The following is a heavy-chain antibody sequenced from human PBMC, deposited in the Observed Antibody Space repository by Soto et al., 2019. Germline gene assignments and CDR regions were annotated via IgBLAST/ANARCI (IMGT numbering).Heavy chain of an antibody. V-gene: IGHV3-23*01. Sequence: PGGSLRLSCEGSGFIFSSHAMSWVRQAPGKGLEWVSSVSGSGASVHLPDSLKGRFSSSRDNSKNTVYLEMNSLRVDDTAVYYCAKDLSLWSGYLFSEIHWGRGAMVAVFS. J-gene: IGHJ4*02. CDR2: VSGSGASV. CDR3: AKDLSLWSGYLFSEIH. CDR1: GFIFSSHA. D-gene: IGHD3-3*01.